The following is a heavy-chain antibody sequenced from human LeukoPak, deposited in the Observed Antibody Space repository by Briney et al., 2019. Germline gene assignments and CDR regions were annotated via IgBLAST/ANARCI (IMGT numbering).Heavy chain of an antibody. CDR3: ARDRWSGELSGVFDY. D-gene: IGHD3-10*01. CDR1: GFTFSSYW. CDR2: INSDGSST. Sequence: PGGSLRLSCAASGFTFSSYWMHWVRQAPGKGLVWVSRINSDGSSTSYADSVKGRFTISRDNAKNTLYLQMNSLRAEDTAVYYCARDRWSGELSGVFDYWGQGTLVTVSS. V-gene: IGHV3-74*01. J-gene: IGHJ4*02.